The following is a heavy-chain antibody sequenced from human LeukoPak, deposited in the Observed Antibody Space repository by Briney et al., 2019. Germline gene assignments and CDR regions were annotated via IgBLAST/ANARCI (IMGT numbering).Heavy chain of an antibody. CDR1: GGSFSGYY. CDR2: INHSGST. J-gene: IGHJ4*02. CDR3: ARGFPGGSGVPYFDY. V-gene: IGHV4-34*01. Sequence: SETLSLTCAVYGGSFSGYYWSWIRQPPGKGLEWIGEINHSGSTNYNPSPKSRVTISVDTSKNQFSLKLSSVTAADTAVYYCARGFPGGSGVPYFDYWGQGTLVTVSS. D-gene: IGHD3-10*01.